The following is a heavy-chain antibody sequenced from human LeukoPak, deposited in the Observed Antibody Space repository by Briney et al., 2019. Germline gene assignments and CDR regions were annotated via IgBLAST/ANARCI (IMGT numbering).Heavy chain of an antibody. CDR1: GFTFNTYW. CDR3: AAYYYDSSGYFETDY. CDR2: IKQDGGEK. Sequence: GGSLRLSCAASGFTFNTYWMTWVRQAPGEGLEWVANIKQDGGEKYYVDSVRGRFTISRDNAKNSLYLEMNSLRAEDTAVYYCAAYYYDSSGYFETDYWGQGTLVTVSS. J-gene: IGHJ4*02. V-gene: IGHV3-7*03. D-gene: IGHD3-22*01.